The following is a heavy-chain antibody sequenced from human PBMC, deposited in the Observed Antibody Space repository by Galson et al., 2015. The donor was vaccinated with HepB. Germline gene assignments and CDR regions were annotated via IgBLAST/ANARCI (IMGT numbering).Heavy chain of an antibody. CDR1: GFTFSSYG. V-gene: IGHV3-23*01. Sequence: SLRLSCAASGFTFSSYGMTWVRQAPGKGLEWVSIITGSGGTTYYPDSVKGRFIISRDNSKSTLYLQMNSLRVEDTAVYYCVKFSTYGSGSWGSTHFDNWGQGTLVTVSS. CDR3: VKFSTYGSGSWGSTHFDN. J-gene: IGHJ4*02. D-gene: IGHD3-10*01. CDR2: ITGSGGTT.